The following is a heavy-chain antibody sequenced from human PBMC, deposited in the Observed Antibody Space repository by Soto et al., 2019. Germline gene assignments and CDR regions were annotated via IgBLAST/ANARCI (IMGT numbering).Heavy chain of an antibody. J-gene: IGHJ4*02. D-gene: IGHD3-3*01. V-gene: IGHV3-64*01. CDR3: ARDRYDGSNRNYYFDY. CDR1: GFTFSSYA. CDR2: ISSNGGST. Sequence: GGSLRLSCAASGFTFSSYAMHWVRQAPGKGLEYVSAISSNGGSTYYANSVKGRFTISRDNSKNTLYLQMGSLRAEDMAVYYCARDRYDGSNRNYYFDYWGQGTLVTVSS.